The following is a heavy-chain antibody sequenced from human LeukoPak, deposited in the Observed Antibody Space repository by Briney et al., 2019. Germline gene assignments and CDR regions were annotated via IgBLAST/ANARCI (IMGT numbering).Heavy chain of an antibody. J-gene: IGHJ4*02. CDR1: GFNFRTYA. CDR2: ISSSSSYI. Sequence: GGSLRLSCAASGFNFRTYALSWVRQAPGKGLEWVSSISSSSSYIYYADSVKGRFTISRDNAKNSLYLQMNSLRAEDTAVYSCASESWSITGTYYFDYWGQGTLVTVSS. D-gene: IGHD1-20*01. CDR3: ASESWSITGTYYFDY. V-gene: IGHV3-21*01.